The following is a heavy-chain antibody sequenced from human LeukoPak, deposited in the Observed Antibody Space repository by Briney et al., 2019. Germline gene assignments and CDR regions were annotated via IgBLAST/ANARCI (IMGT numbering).Heavy chain of an antibody. D-gene: IGHD3-10*01. CDR3: ARVMRKYYGSGSYSSRPHLYYFDY. V-gene: IGHV3-66*01. J-gene: IGHJ4*02. Sequence: GGSLRLSCAASGFTVSSNYMSWVRQAPGKGLEWVSVIYSGGSTYYADSVKGRFTISRDNSKNTLYLQMNSLRAEDTAVYYCARVMRKYYGSGSYSSRPHLYYFDYWGQGTLVTVSS. CDR1: GFTVSSNY. CDR2: IYSGGST.